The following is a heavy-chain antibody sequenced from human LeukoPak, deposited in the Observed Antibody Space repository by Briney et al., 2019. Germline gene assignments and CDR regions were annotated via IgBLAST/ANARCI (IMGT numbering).Heavy chain of an antibody. Sequence: GASVKVSCKASGGTFSSYAISWVRQAPGQGLEWMGRIIPILGIANYAQKFQGRVTITADKSTSTAYMELSSLRSEDTAVYYCARGYPDIVVVPAAIPYYLSWGQGTLVTVSS. J-gene: IGHJ4*02. CDR2: IIPILGIA. CDR3: ARGYPDIVVVPAAIPYYLS. V-gene: IGHV1-69*04. D-gene: IGHD2-2*02. CDR1: GGTFSSYA.